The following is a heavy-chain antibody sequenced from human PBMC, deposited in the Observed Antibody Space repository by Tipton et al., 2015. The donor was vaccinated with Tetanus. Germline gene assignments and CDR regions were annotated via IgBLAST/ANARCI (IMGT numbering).Heavy chain of an antibody. Sequence: SLRLSYAASGFTVSSNYMSWVRQAPGKGLEWVSVIYSGGSTYYADSVKGRFTISRDNSKNTLYLQMNSLRAEDTAVYYCARDETYYDFWSGYSSGYYGMDVWGQGTTVTVSS. J-gene: IGHJ6*02. CDR2: IYSGGST. CDR3: ARDETYYDFWSGYSSGYYGMDV. V-gene: IGHV3-53*05. D-gene: IGHD3-3*01. CDR1: GFTVSSNY.